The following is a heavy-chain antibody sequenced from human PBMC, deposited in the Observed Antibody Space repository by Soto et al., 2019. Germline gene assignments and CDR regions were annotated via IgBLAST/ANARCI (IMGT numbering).Heavy chain of an antibody. J-gene: IGHJ6*02. CDR1: VFTFISYS. D-gene: IGHD3-3*01. V-gene: IGHV3-21*01. CDR2: ISSSSSYI. Sequence: GWSLRLSCASSVFTFISYSMNWVRQAPGKGLEWVSSISSSSSYIYYADSVKGRFTISRDNAKNSLYLQMNSLRAEDTAVYYCARGRTIFGVVIPLGMDVWGQGTTVTVSS. CDR3: ARGRTIFGVVIPLGMDV.